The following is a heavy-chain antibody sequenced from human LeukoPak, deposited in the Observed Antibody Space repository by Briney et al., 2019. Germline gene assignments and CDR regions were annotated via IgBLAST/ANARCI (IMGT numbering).Heavy chain of an antibody. D-gene: IGHD7-27*01. J-gene: IGHJ5*02. CDR2: IHHSGNS. CDR3: TRGHWGLQS. CDR1: GASVTDYY. V-gene: IGHV4-59*02. Sequence: SETLSLTCTVSGASVTDYYWSWIRQSPGKGLEWISYIHHSGNSDYNPSLRSRVNTSLDTSKNRYSLNLISVTAADTAVYYCTRGHWGLQSWSQGALVTLSS.